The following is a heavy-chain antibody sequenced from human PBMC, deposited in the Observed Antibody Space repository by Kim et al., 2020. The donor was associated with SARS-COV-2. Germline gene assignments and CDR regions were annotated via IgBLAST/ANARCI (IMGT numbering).Heavy chain of an antibody. CDR2: IKQDGSEK. Sequence: GGSLRLSCAASEFTFSSYWMSWVRQAPGKGLEWVANIKQDGSEKYYVDSVKGRFTISRDNAKNSLYLQMNSLRAEDTAVYYCARGRDYGDYNGLRTFDIWGQGTMVTVSS. CDR1: EFTFSSYW. CDR3: ARGRDYGDYNGLRTFDI. D-gene: IGHD4-17*01. J-gene: IGHJ3*02. V-gene: IGHV3-7*03.